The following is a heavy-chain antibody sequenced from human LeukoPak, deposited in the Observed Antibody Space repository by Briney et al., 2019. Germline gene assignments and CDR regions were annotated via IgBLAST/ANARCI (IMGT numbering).Heavy chain of an antibody. V-gene: IGHV4-39*01. CDR2: IYYSGST. D-gene: IGHD2-2*01. CDR1: GGSISSSSYY. Sequence: PSETLSLTCTVSGGSISSSSYYWGWIRQPPGKGLEWIGSIYYSGSTYYNPSLKSRVTISVDTSKTQFSLKLSSVTAPEPAVYYCARQLGYCSSTSCYADKVDYWGQGTLVNVSS. J-gene: IGHJ4*02. CDR3: ARQLGYCSSTSCYADKVDY.